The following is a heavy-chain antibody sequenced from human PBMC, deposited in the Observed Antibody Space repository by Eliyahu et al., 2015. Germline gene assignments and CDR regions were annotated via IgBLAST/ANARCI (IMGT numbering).Heavy chain of an antibody. CDR1: GFSLTTSGVA. V-gene: IGHV2-5*01. D-gene: IGHD3-3*01. Sequence: QITLKESGPTLVKPTQTLTLTCXFSGFSLTTSGVAVGWIRQTPGKALEWLALIYWNGDQRYSPSLQSRLTITKDTSKNQVVLTMTNADPVDTATYYCAHRGSSIFGVLTFDYWGQGTLVTVSS. CDR2: IYWNGDQ. J-gene: IGHJ4*02. CDR3: AHRGSSIFGVLTFDY.